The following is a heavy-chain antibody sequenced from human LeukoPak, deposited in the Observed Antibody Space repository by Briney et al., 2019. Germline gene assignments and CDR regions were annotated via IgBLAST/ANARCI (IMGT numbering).Heavy chain of an antibody. V-gene: IGHV1-18*01. Sequence: ASVKVSCKASGYTFTSYGISWVRQAPGQGLEWMGWISAYNGNTNYAQKLQGRVTMTTDTSTSTAYMELRSLRSDDTAVYYCARESYGGSYHPTIDYWGQGTLVTVSS. CDR2: ISAYNGNT. D-gene: IGHD1-26*01. CDR3: ARESYGGSYHPTIDY. J-gene: IGHJ4*02. CDR1: GYTFTSYG.